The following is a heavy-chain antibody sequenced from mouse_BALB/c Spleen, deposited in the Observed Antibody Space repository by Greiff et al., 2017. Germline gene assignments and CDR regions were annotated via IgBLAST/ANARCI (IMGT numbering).Heavy chain of an antibody. CDR2: ISYSGST. D-gene: IGHD2-1*01. V-gene: IGHV3-8*02. J-gene: IGHJ3*01. CDR3: ARNYYGNYEGFAY. CDR1: GDSITSGY. Sequence: EVKLMESGPSLVKPSQTLSLTCSVTGDSITSGYWNWIRKFPGNKLEYMGYISYSGSTYYNPSLKSRISITRDTSKNQYYLQLNSVTTEDTATYYCARNYYGNYEGFAYWGQGTLVTVSA.